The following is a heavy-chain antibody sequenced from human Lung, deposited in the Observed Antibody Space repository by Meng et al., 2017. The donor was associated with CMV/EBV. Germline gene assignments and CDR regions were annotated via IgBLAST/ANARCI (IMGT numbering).Heavy chain of an antibody. Sequence: SQTXSLTGAVYGGSFSGYYWSWIRQPPGKGLEWIGEINHSGSTNYNPSLKSRVTISVDTSKNQFSLKLSSVTAADTAVYYCAENSYGYGRWGQGTLVTVSS. V-gene: IGHV4-34*01. CDR2: INHSGST. J-gene: IGHJ4*02. D-gene: IGHD5-18*01. CDR3: AENSYGYGR. CDR1: GGSFSGYY.